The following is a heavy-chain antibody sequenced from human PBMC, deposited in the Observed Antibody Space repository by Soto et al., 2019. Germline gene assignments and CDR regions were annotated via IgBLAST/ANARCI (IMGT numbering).Heavy chain of an antibody. CDR1: GFTFSSYS. CDR2: ISSSSSYI. J-gene: IGHJ5*02. V-gene: IGHV3-21*01. Sequence: LRLSCAASGFTFSSYSMNWVRQAPGKGLEWVSSISSSSSYIYYADSVKGRFTIPRDNAKNSLYLQMNSLRAEDTAVYYCARDYQKGYYYDSSGYPLRNWFDTWGQGTLVTVSS. D-gene: IGHD3-22*01. CDR3: ARDYQKGYYYDSSGYPLRNWFDT.